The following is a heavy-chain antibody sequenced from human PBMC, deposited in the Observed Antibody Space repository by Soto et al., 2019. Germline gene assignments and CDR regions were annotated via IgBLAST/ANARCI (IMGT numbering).Heavy chain of an antibody. V-gene: IGHV4-39*01. Sequence: SETLSLTCTVSGGSISSSSYYWGWIRQPPGKGLEWIGSIDYSGSTYYNPSLKSRVTVSVDTSKSQFSLSLSSVTAADTAVYYWAGYCSTETCHHFDCWGQGTLVTVSS. CDR1: GGSISSSSYY. D-gene: IGHD2-2*01. CDR3: AGYCSTETCHHFDC. J-gene: IGHJ4*02. CDR2: IDYSGST.